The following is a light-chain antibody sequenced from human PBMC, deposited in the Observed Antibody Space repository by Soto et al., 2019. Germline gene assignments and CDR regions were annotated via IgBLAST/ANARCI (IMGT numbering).Light chain of an antibody. CDR3: QQSVDWPWT. J-gene: IGKJ1*01. Sequence: EVVMTQSAATLSVSPGDGATLSCRASQSVSRNLAWYQQKPGQAPRLLISGASTRATGIPARFSGSGSGTEFTLSISSLQSEDFAVYYCQQSVDWPWTFGQGTKVEVK. CDR2: GAS. V-gene: IGKV3-15*01. CDR1: QSVSRN.